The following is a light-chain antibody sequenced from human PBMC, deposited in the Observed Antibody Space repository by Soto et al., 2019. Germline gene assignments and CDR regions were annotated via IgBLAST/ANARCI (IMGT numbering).Light chain of an antibody. Sequence: QSVLTQPPSASGTPGQRVTISCSGSSSNIGSNTVNWYQQIPGTAPKVLIHSNNQRPSGVTDRFSGSKSGTSASLAISGLQSEDEADYYCAAWDDRLNGWVFGGGTKLTVL. CDR1: SSNIGSNT. V-gene: IGLV1-44*01. CDR2: SNN. CDR3: AAWDDRLNGWV. J-gene: IGLJ3*02.